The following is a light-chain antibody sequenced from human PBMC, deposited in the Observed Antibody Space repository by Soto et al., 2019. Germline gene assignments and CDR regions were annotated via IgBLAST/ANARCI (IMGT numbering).Light chain of an antibody. Sequence: QSVLTQPPSASGTPGQRVTISCSGSSSNIGSNTVNWYQQLPGTAPKLLIYSNNQRPSGVPDRSSGSKSGTSASLAISGLQSEDEADYYCAVWDDSLNGHVFGTGTKVTVL. CDR2: SNN. J-gene: IGLJ1*01. V-gene: IGLV1-44*01. CDR3: AVWDDSLNGHV. CDR1: SSNIGSNT.